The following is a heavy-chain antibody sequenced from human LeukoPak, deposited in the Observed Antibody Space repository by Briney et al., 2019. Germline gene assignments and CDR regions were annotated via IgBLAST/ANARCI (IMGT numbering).Heavy chain of an antibody. D-gene: IGHD2-21*01. CDR3: ARVIVCWFDP. J-gene: IGHJ5*02. V-gene: IGHV4-34*01. CDR2: INHSGST. CDR1: GGSFSGYY. Sequence: SETLSLTCAVYGGSFSGYYWSWIRQPPGKGLEWIGEINHSGSTNYNPSLKSRVTISVDTSKNQFSLKLSSVTAADTAVYYCARVIVCWFDPWGQGTLVTVSS.